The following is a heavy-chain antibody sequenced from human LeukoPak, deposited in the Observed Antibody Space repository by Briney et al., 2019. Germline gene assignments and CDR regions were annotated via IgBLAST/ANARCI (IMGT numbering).Heavy chain of an antibody. J-gene: IGHJ4*02. D-gene: IGHD3-10*01. V-gene: IGHV4-39*01. CDR1: GDSISSSSYY. CDR3: ARRNMVRGLLGFDV. Sequence: SAMMSLTCIVSGDSISSSSYYWGWIREPPGKGLEWIGNIYYSGSTYYNPSLSDQGTLSADTSKNQFSLKLRSVAAADTAVYYCARRNMVRGLLGFDVWGQGTLVTVSS. CDR2: IYYSGST.